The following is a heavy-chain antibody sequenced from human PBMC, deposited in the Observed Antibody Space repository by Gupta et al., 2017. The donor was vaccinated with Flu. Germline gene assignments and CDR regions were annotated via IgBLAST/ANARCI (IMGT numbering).Heavy chain of an antibody. D-gene: IGHD2-21*02. CDR1: GFTFSSYN. Sequence: EVQLVESGGGLVKPGGSLRLSCAASGFTFSSYNMNWVRQAPGKGLEWVSPISSSGSYIYYADSVKGRFTISRDNAKNSLYLQMNSLRAEDTAVYYCARKDNCGGDCYSFDDGGQGTLVTVSS. J-gene: IGHJ4*02. V-gene: IGHV3-21*01. CDR2: ISSSGSYI. CDR3: ARKDNCGGDCYSFDD.